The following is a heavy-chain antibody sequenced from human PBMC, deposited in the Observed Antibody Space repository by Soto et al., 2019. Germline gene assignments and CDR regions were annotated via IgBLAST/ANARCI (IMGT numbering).Heavy chain of an antibody. D-gene: IGHD1-26*01. CDR3: ARSGVWETRDY. CDR2: ISAYNGNT. Sequence: QVQLVQSGAEVKKPGASVKVSCRASGYTFTSYGISWVRQAPGQGLEWMGWISAYNGNTNYAQKRQCRVTMTPDTSLNTSYMEMRTLSSDDTALYYCARSGVWETRDYWGQGTLGTVSS. J-gene: IGHJ4*02. CDR1: GYTFTSYG. V-gene: IGHV1-18*01.